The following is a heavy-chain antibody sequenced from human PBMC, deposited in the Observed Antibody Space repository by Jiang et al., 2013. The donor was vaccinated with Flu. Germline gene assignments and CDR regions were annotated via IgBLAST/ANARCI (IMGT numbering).Heavy chain of an antibody. J-gene: IGHJ3*02. CDR1: GGSISSYY. CDR2: MSYSGSS. Sequence: LLKPSETLSLTCTVSGGSISSYYWSWIRQPPGKGLEWIGYMSYSGSSNFNPSLKGRVSISVDTSKNQFSLKLSSVTAADTAVYYCARILMGGYDFWIGPGTFDIWGQGTMVTVSS. D-gene: IGHD3-3*01. V-gene: IGHV4-59*01. CDR3: ARILMGGYDFWIGPGTFDI.